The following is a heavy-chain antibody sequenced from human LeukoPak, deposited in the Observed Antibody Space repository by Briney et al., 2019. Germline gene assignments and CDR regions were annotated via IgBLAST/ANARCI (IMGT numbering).Heavy chain of an antibody. V-gene: IGHV1-8*01. D-gene: IGHD5-12*01. CDR2: RKPNSRDT. J-gene: IGHJ6*02. CDR3: ASAHPGEDAFGYSGYDTYHYYGMDV. CDR1: GYSFTSYG. Sequence: ASVKVSCKASGYSFTSYGINWVRQATGQGLELMGWRKPNSRDTGYAEKFECRVSMIRNTSISKAYMELRTLSSEDPAVSSCASAHPGEDAFGYSGYDTYHYYGMDVWGQGTTVTVSS.